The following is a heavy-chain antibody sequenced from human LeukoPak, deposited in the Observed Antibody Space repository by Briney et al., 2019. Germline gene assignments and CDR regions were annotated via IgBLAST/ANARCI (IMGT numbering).Heavy chain of an antibody. CDR1: GFTFSSYG. Sequence: GGTLRLSCAASGFTFSSYGMSWVRQAPGKGLAWVANIKQDGSEKYYVDSVKGRFTISRDNAKNSLYLQMNSLRAEDTAVYYCAREAYNWNIDVFDIWGRGTMVTVSS. D-gene: IGHD1/OR15-1a*01. J-gene: IGHJ3*02. V-gene: IGHV3-7*01. CDR3: AREAYNWNIDVFDI. CDR2: IKQDGSEK.